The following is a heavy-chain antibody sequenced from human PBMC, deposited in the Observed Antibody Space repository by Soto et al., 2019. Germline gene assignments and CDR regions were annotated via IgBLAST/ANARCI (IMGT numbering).Heavy chain of an antibody. CDR2: SRNKANSYTT. CDR1: GFTFSEYY. D-gene: IGHD6-19*01. Sequence: EVQLEGSGGGLVQPGGSLRLSCAASGFTFSEYYMDWVRQAQGKGLEWVGRSRNKANSYTTEYAAFVKGRFTISRDDSKNSVYLQMNSLKTEDTAVYYCARGYSSGGYAFHIWGQGTMVTASS. CDR3: ARGYSSGGYAFHI. J-gene: IGHJ3*02. V-gene: IGHV3-72*01.